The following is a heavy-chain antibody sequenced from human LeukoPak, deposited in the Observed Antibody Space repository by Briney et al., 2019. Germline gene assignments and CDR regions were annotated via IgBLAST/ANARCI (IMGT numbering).Heavy chain of an antibody. J-gene: IGHJ3*02. CDR1: GFTFSSYI. V-gene: IGHV3-48*04. CDR2: ISSSSSTI. D-gene: IGHD1-26*01. CDR3: ARECGGSYSEAFDI. Sequence: HPGGSLRLSCAASGFTFSSYIMNWVRQAPGKGLEWFSYISSSSSTIYYADSVKGRFTISRDNAKNTLYLQMNSLRAEDTAVYYCARECGGSYSEAFDIWGQGTTVTVSS.